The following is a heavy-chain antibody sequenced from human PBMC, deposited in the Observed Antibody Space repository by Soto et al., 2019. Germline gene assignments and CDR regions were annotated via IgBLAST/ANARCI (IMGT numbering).Heavy chain of an antibody. Sequence: GASVKVSCKASGYTFTRYGISWVRQAPGQGLEWMGWISGYNGDTNYAQKFQGRVSMTIDTSTTTAYMELRSLTSDDTAVYYCAKNGQPPYYYYGLVVWGQGTKVTVSS. CDR1: GYTFTRYG. CDR2: ISGYNGDT. J-gene: IGHJ6*02. CDR3: AKNGQPPYYYYGLVV. D-gene: IGHD2-8*01. V-gene: IGHV1-18*01.